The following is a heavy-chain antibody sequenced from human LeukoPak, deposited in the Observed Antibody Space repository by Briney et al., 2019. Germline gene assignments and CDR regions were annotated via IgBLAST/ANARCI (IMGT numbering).Heavy chain of an antibody. D-gene: IGHD5-24*01. Sequence: SETLSLTCAVSTDSITSNWWSWVRQPPGKGLEWIGEVHKSGSTNYYPSLQSRVTISADPSKNQFSLKLSSVTAADTAVYYCGRGIDAYKTGNYWGQGTLVTVSS. CDR3: GRGIDAYKTGNY. CDR1: TDSITSNW. CDR2: VHKSGST. V-gene: IGHV4-4*02. J-gene: IGHJ4*02.